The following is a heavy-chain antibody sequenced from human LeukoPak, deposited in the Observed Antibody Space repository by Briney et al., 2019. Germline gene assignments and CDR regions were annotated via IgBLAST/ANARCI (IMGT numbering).Heavy chain of an antibody. D-gene: IGHD1-1*01. CDR3: ARDSPRTGP. Sequence: GGSLRLSCAASGFTFSSYAMTWVRQAPGKGLEWVSVIGYSGGDIQYADSVKGRFTISRDNSKNILYLQMNSLRAEDTAVYYCARDSPRTGPWGQGILVTVSS. CDR2: IGYSGGDI. J-gene: IGHJ5*02. V-gene: IGHV3-23*01. CDR1: GFTFSSYA.